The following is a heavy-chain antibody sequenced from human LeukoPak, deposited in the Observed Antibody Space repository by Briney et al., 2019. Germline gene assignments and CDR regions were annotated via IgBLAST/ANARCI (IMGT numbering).Heavy chain of an antibody. J-gene: IGHJ6*02. CDR2: ISYDGSNK. D-gene: IGHD6-6*01. V-gene: IGHV3-30*03. CDR3: ARGYSSSFWYYYYYGMDV. Sequence: GGSLRLSCAASGFTFSSYGMHWVRQAPGKGLEWVAVISYDGSNKYYADSVKGRFTISRDNSKNTLYLQMNSLRAEDTAVYYCARGYSSSFWYYYYYGMDVWGQGTTVTVSS. CDR1: GFTFSSYG.